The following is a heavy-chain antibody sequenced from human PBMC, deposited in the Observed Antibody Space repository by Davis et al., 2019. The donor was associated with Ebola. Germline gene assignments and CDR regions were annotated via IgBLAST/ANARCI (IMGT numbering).Heavy chain of an antibody. CDR2: ANSDGSTT. J-gene: IGHJ6*04. D-gene: IGHD5-18*01. Sequence: GESSKISCAASGFTFINYWMHWVRQAPGKGLEWVSRANSDGSTTGYGDSVKGRFTISRDNARNTLYLQMNSLRAEDTAVYYCSREVRGGFSPMDLWGTGTTVTVSS. CDR3: SREVRGGFSPMDL. V-gene: IGHV3-74*01. CDR1: GFTFINYW.